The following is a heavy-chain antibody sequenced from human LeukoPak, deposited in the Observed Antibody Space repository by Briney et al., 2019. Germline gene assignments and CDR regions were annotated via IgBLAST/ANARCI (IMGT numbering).Heavy chain of an antibody. CDR1: GYTFTSYA. D-gene: IGHD6-13*01. V-gene: IGHV1-3*01. J-gene: IGHJ4*02. CDR2: INAGNGNT. Sequence: ASVKVSCKASGYTFTSYAMHWVRQAPGQRLEWMGWINAGNGNTKYSQKLQGRVTITRDTSATTAYMELSSLRPEDTAVYYCARDHSSSWYFDYWGQGTLVTVSS. CDR3: ARDHSSSWYFDY.